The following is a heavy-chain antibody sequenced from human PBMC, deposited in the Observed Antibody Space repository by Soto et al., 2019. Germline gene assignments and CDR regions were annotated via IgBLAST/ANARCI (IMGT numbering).Heavy chain of an antibody. D-gene: IGHD6-6*01. V-gene: IGHV4-31*03. J-gene: IGHJ5*02. Sequence: SLTCTVSGDSINNIGYNWNWIRQHPGKGLEWIGXISXXGXTXXXPXXXSRLSISVDTSKNHFSMKLNSVTAADTAVYYCAREEAVRLERRFDPWGQGILVTVSS. CDR2: ISXXGXT. CDR3: AREEAVRLERRFDP. CDR1: GDSINNIGYN.